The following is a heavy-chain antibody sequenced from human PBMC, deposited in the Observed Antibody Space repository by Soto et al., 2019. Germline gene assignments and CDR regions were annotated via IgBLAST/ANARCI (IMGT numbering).Heavy chain of an antibody. J-gene: IGHJ4*02. CDR2: ISGSSGST. Sequence: GGSRRLSCAVSGFSFSSDSMSWVRQAPRKGLEWVTAISGSSGSTYNADSVKGRFTISRNNSKNTLYLQMNSLRAEVTAVYYCAKGYYGSGLIDYWGQGTLVTVSS. D-gene: IGHD3-10*01. V-gene: IGHV3-23*01. CDR3: AKGYYGSGLIDY. CDR1: GFSFSSDS.